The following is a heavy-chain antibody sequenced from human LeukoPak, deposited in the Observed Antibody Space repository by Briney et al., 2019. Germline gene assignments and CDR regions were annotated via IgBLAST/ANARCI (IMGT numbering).Heavy chain of an antibody. Sequence: GGSLRLSCAASGFPFSGYSMSWVRQAPGKGLEWVSSISTSSSYIYYLDSVKGRFTISRNNAKNSLYLQMNSLRAEDTALYYCARTLYYDSSGYYDGHFYFDYWGQGTLVTVSS. D-gene: IGHD3-22*01. J-gene: IGHJ4*02. CDR2: ISTSSSYI. CDR3: ARTLYYDSSGYYDGHFYFDY. CDR1: GFPFSGYS. V-gene: IGHV3-21*04.